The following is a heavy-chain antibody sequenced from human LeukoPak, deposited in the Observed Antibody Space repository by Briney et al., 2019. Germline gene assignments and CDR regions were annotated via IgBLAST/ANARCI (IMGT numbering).Heavy chain of an antibody. D-gene: IGHD1-14*01. Sequence: PGGSLRLSCEASGFTFSTYAMSWVRQAPGKGLEWVSTISNSDGSTFHADSVKGRFTISRDNSKNTLSLQVNSLRAEDTAIYYCARATGYLSWGQGTLVTVSS. V-gene: IGHV3-23*01. J-gene: IGHJ4*02. CDR1: GFTFSTYA. CDR3: ARATGYLS. CDR2: ISNSDGST.